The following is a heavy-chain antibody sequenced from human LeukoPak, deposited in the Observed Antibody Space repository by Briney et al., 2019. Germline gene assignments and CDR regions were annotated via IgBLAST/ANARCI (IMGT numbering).Heavy chain of an antibody. CDR2: ISSSGSSI. CDR3: ARDDRVMVRGVITKHLDY. CDR1: GFAFSNHN. Sequence: GESLRLSCVASGFAFSNHNMDWVRQAPGKGLEWVSYISSSGSSIYYADSVKGRFTISRDNAKNSLYLQMNSLRAEDTAVYYCARDDRVMVRGVITKHLDYWGQGTLVTVSS. J-gene: IGHJ4*02. D-gene: IGHD3-10*01. V-gene: IGHV3-48*04.